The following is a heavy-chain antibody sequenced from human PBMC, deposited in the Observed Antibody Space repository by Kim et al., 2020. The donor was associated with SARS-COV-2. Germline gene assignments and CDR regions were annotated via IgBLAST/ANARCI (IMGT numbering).Heavy chain of an antibody. V-gene: IGHV4-30-4*01. D-gene: IGHD6-13*01. CDR3: TRGSSWFLFDS. Sequence: SETLSLTCTVSGGSISSGDYYWSWIRQPPGKGLEWIGYIYDRGNTYSKPSLRSRVTISLDTSKNQISLKLTSVTAADTAVDYCTRGSSWFLFDSWGQGT. CDR1: GGSISSGDYY. CDR2: IYDRGNT. J-gene: IGHJ4*02.